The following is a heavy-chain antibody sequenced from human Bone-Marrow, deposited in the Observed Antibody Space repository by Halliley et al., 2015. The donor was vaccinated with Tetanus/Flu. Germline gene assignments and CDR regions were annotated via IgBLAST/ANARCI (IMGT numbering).Heavy chain of an antibody. V-gene: IGHV4-61*07. CDR3: ARRYDFWSGYFRTYGLDV. CDR2: SDSGTP. J-gene: IGHJ6*01. D-gene: IGHD3-3*01. Sequence: SDSGTPKFNPSLQSRVTISVHMSKNQFSLNLTPVTAADTAVYYCARRYDFWSGYFRTYGLDVWGQGTPVTVSS.